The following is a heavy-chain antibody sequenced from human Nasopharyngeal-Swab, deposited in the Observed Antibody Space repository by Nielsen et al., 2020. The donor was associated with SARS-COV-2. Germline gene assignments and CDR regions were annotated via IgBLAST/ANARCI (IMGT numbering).Heavy chain of an antibody. V-gene: IGHV3-23*01. CDR1: GFTFRSYA. CDR2: LSGSGGST. D-gene: IGHD3-10*01. J-gene: IGHJ4*02. Sequence: GESLKLSCAASGFTFRSYAMSWVRQAPGKGLEWVSALSGSGGSTYYADSVKGRFTISRDNSKNTLYLQMNSLRAEDTAVYYCAKDREATYYYGSGSSDYWGQGTLVTVSS. CDR3: AKDREATYYYGSGSSDY.